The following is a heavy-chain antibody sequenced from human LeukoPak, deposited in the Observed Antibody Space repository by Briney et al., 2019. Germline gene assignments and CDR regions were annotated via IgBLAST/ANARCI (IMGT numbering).Heavy chain of an antibody. CDR1: GGTLSSYA. D-gene: IGHD3-10*01. CDR3: ATGSGWFDP. J-gene: IGHJ5*02. Sequence: SVKVSCKASGGTLSSYAISWVRQAPGQGLEWMGRIIPILGIAIYAQKFQGRVTMTEDTSTDTAYMELSSLRSEDTAVYYCATGSGWFDPWGQGTLVTVSS. V-gene: IGHV1-69*04. CDR2: IIPILGIA.